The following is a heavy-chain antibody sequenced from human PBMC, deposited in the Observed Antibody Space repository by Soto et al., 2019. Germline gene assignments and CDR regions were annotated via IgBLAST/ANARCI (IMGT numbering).Heavy chain of an antibody. CDR1: GGTFSSHS. CDR2: IITLFGTA. V-gene: IGHV1-69*01. J-gene: IGHJ4*02. D-gene: IGHD4-17*01. CDR3: AREVGYGDFSAALLD. Sequence: VQLMQSGAEVKQPGSSVKVSCKASGGTFSSHSINWVRQAPGQGLEWMGGIITLFGTANYAQNFQGRVTITADQSTSTVYMELNSLRSEATAVYYCAREVGYGDFSAALLDWGQGTLVTVSS.